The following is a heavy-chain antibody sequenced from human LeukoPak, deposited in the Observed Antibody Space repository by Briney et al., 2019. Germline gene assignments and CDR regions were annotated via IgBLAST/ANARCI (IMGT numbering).Heavy chain of an antibody. CDR1: GGSISSYY. CDR3: ARAMYSRLGLPFDY. V-gene: IGHV4-59*08. J-gene: IGHJ4*02. CDR2: IYYSGST. D-gene: IGHD2-2*01. Sequence: PSETLSLTCTVSGGSISSYYWSWIRQPPGKGLEWIGYIYYSGSTNYNPSLKSRVTISVDTSKNQFSLKLSSVTAADTAVYYCARAMYSRLGLPFDYWGQGTLVTVSS.